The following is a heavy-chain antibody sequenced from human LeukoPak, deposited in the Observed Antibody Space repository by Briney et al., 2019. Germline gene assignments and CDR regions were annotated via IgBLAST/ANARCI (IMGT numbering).Heavy chain of an antibody. J-gene: IGHJ4*02. V-gene: IGHV3-21*01. Sequence: PGGSLRLSCAASGFTVSSNYMTWVRQAPGRGLEWVSSISSSSSYIYYADSVKGRFTISRDNAKNSLYLQMNSLRAEDTAVYYCARGDYFDYWGQGTLVTVSS. CDR2: ISSSSSYI. CDR3: ARGDYFDY. CDR1: GFTVSSNY.